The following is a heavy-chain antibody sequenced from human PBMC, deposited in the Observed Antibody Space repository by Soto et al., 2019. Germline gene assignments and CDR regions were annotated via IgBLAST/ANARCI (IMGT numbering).Heavy chain of an antibody. Sequence: EVQLLESGGGLVQPGGSLRLSCAASGFTFSSYAMSWVRQAPGKGLEWVSAISGSGGSTYYADSVKGRFTISRDNSKKTMYMKMNSMRAEDTAVYYCAKDPLPYYDILTGYYDYWGQGTLVTVS. J-gene: IGHJ4*02. CDR2: ISGSGGST. CDR1: GFTFSSYA. D-gene: IGHD3-9*01. V-gene: IGHV3-23*01. CDR3: AKDPLPYYDILTGYYDY.